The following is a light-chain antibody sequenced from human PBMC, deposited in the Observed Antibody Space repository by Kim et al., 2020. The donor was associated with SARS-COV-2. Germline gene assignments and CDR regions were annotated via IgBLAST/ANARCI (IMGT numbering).Light chain of an antibody. V-gene: IGLV1-51*01. J-gene: IGLJ2*01. Sequence: GQKVTIACSESSSNICNNYVSWYQQPPGTAPKRLVYDNNKRRSGVPDRFSGSKSGPSATLDITGLQTGDEADYYCETWDNSLSAGVFGGGTQLTVL. CDR1: SSNICNNY. CDR3: ETWDNSLSAGV. CDR2: DNN.